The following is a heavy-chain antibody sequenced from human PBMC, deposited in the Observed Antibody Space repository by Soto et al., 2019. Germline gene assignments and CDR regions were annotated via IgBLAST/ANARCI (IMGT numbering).Heavy chain of an antibody. CDR1: GFTFSTYS. Sequence: GGSLRLSCAASGFTFSTYSMNWVRQAPGKGLEWVSFISNSGSTIYYADSMKGRFTISRDNARNSLSLQMNSPRAEDTAVYYCARDIYGSGSYFDYWGQGTLVTVSS. J-gene: IGHJ4*02. CDR3: ARDIYGSGSYFDY. CDR2: ISNSGSTI. D-gene: IGHD3-10*01. V-gene: IGHV3-48*01.